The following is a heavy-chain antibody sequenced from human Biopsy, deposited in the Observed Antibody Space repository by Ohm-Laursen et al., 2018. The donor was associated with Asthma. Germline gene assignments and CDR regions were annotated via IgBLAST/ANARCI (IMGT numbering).Heavy chain of an antibody. J-gene: IGHJ6*02. CDR1: GYTFNSAG. Sequence: SVKVSCKTSGYTFNSAGITWVRQAHGQGLEWMGWISVYNGNTKVAQKLQDRVTMITDTSTSTAYMELRSLRSDDTAVYFCARAVDYSHYYGIDVWGQGTTVTVS. D-gene: IGHD3-10*01. V-gene: IGHV1-18*01. CDR3: ARAVDYSHYYGIDV. CDR2: ISVYNGNT.